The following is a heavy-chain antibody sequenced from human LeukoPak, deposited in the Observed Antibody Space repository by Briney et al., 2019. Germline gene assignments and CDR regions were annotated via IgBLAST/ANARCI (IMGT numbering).Heavy chain of an antibody. D-gene: IGHD5-18*01. V-gene: IGHV3-9*01. CDR1: GFTFDDYA. Sequence: PGRSLRLSCAASGFTFDDYAMHWVRQAPGKGLEWVSGISWNSGSIGYADSVKGRFTISRDNAKNSLYLQMNSLRAEDTALYYCAKDISYGTKRCVDYWGQGTLVTVSS. CDR3: AKDISYGTKRCVDY. CDR2: ISWNSGSI. J-gene: IGHJ4*02.